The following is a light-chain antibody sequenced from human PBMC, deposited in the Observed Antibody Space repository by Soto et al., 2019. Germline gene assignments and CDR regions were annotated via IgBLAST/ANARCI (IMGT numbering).Light chain of an antibody. CDR3: VLYMGSGIGV. Sequence: QTVVTQEPSFSVSPGGTVTLTCGLSSGSVSPSYYPGWFQQTPGKAPRALIYTTNTRSSGVPDRFSGSILGNKAALTITGAQADDESDYYCVLYMGSGIGVFGGGTKLTVL. V-gene: IGLV8-61*01. CDR2: TTN. CDR1: SGSVSPSYY. J-gene: IGLJ3*02.